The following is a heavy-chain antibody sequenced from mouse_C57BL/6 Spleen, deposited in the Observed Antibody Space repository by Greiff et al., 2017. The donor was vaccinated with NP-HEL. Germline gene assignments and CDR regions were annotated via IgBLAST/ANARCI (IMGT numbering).Heavy chain of an antibody. D-gene: IGHD1-1*01. CDR3: ARFYGSSTGYFDV. J-gene: IGHJ1*03. CDR2: IDPSDSYT. CDR1: GYTFTSYW. V-gene: IGHV1-69*01. Sequence: VKLQESGAELVMPGASVKLSCKASGYTFTSYWMHWVKQRPGQGLEWIGEIDPSDSYTNYNQKFKGKSTLTVDKSSSTAYMQLSSLTSEDSAVYYCARFYGSSTGYFDVWGTGTTVTVSS.